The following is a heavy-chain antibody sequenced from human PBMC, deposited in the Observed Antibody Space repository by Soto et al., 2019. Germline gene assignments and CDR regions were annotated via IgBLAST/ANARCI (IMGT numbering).Heavy chain of an antibody. CDR2: IWYDGSNK. Sequence: QVQLVESGGGVVQPGRSLRLSCAASGFTFSSYGMHWVRQAPGKGLEWVAVIWYDGSNKYYADSVKGRFTISRDNSKNTPYLLMNSLSAEDMAVYYCARMGVYCTNGVCYTRNALDYWGQGTLVAVSS. CDR1: GFTFSSYG. J-gene: IGHJ4*02. V-gene: IGHV3-33*01. CDR3: ARMGVYCTNGVCYTRNALDY. D-gene: IGHD2-8*01.